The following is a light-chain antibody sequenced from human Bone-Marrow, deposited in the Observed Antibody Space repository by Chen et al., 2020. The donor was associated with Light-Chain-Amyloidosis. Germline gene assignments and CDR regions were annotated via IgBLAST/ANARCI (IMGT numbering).Light chain of an antibody. Sequence: AIRMTQSPSSLSASTGDRVTITCRASQGISSYLAWYQQKPGKAAKLLIYAASTLQSGVPSRFSGSGSGTDFTLTISCLQSEDFATYYCKKYYSYPRTFGQGTKVEIK. V-gene: IGKV1-8*01. J-gene: IGKJ1*01. CDR3: KKYYSYPRT. CDR1: QGISSY. CDR2: AAS.